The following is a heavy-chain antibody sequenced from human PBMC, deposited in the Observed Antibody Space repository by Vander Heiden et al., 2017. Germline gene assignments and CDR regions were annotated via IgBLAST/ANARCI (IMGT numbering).Heavy chain of an antibody. Sequence: VQLVESGGGLVKPGGSLSTSCGVSGDPSRNAGMRWVRQTPQKGLEWSGRIKSQTAGGTRDYAAPLKGRFTISRDDSKNTLYTQMNSMKTEDTAVYYCVIDHGGSDLIAAHWYWGQGTLVTVSS. CDR2: IKSQTAGGTR. V-gene: IGHV3-15*01. CDR1: GDPSRNAG. CDR3: VIDHGGSDLIAAHWY. J-gene: IGHJ4*02. D-gene: IGHD1-26*01.